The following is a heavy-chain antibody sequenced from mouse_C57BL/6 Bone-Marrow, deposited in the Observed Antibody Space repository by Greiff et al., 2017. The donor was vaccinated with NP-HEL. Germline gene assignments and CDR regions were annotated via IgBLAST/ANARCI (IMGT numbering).Heavy chain of an antibody. CDR1: GFNIKDDY. CDR3: TASCSSPYAMDY. Sequence: EVKLVESGAELVRPGASVKLSCTVSGFNIKDDYMHWVKQRPEQGLEWIGWIDPENGDTEYASKFQGKATITADTSSNTAYLQLSSLTSEDSAVYYCTASCSSPYAMDYWGQGTAVTVSS. D-gene: IGHD1-1*01. V-gene: IGHV14-4*01. CDR2: IDPENGDT. J-gene: IGHJ4*01.